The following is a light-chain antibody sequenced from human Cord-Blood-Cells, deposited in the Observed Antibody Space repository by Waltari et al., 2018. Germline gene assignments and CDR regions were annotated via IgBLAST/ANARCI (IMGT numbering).Light chain of an antibody. Sequence: QSALTQPASVSGSPGQSITISCTGTSSDVGGYNYVSWYQQHPGKAPKLMIYEVSKRPSGVSSRFSGSKSGNTASLTISGLQAEDEADYYCSSYTGSSTWVFGGGTKLTVL. CDR1: SSDVGGYNY. CDR2: EVS. J-gene: IGLJ3*02. V-gene: IGLV2-14*01. CDR3: SSYTGSSTWV.